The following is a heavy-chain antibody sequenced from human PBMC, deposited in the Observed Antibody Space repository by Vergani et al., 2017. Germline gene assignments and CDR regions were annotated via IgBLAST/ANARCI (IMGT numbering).Heavy chain of an antibody. J-gene: IGHJ6*02. Sequence: QVQLVQSGAEVKKPGSSVKVSCKASGGTFSSYAISWVRQAPGQGLEWMGRIISIFGTANYAQKFQGRVTITADESTSTAYMELSSLRSEDTAVYYCARVSAAAGTGYYGMDVWGQGTTVTVSS. CDR2: IISIFGTA. D-gene: IGHD6-13*01. CDR3: ARVSAAAGTGYYGMDV. CDR1: GGTFSSYA. V-gene: IGHV1-69*13.